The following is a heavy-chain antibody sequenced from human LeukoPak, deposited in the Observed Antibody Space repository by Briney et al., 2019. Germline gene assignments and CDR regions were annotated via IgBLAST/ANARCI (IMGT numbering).Heavy chain of an antibody. CDR1: GFTVSNNY. V-gene: IGHV3-66*02. CDR2: IYSGGST. J-gene: IGHJ6*04. Sequence: GGSLRLSRAASGFTVSNNYMSWVRQAPGKGLAWVSVIYSGGSTYYEDSVKGRFTISRDNSKNTLYLQMNSLRAEDTAVYYCAAPQDIVVVPALGDWGKGTTVTVSS. D-gene: IGHD2-2*01. CDR3: AAPQDIVVVPALGD.